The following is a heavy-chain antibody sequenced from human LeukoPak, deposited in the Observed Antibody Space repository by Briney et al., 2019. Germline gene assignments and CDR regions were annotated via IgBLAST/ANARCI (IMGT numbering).Heavy chain of an antibody. J-gene: IGHJ6*03. V-gene: IGHV3-30*03. CDR3: ARGVGGYYYGSGSATYYMDV. Sequence: PGRSLRLSCAASGFTFSSYGMHWVRQAPGKGLEWVAVISYDGSNKYYADSVKGRFTISRDNSKNTLYLQMNSLRAEDTAVYYCARGVGGYYYGSGSATYYMDVWGKGTTVTISS. CDR1: GFTFSSYG. D-gene: IGHD3-10*01. CDR2: ISYDGSNK.